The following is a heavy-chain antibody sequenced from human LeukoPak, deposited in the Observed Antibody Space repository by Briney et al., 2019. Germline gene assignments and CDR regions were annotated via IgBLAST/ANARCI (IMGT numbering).Heavy chain of an antibody. CDR1: GYTFTSYG. J-gene: IGHJ4*02. CDR2: ISAYNGNT. D-gene: IGHD3-10*01. Sequence: ASVKVSCKASGYTFTSYGISWVRQAPGQGLEWMGWISAYNGNTNYAQKLQGRVTMTTNTSTSTAYMELRSLRSDDTAVYYCARAWFGELKVDYWGQGTLVTVSS. V-gene: IGHV1-18*01. CDR3: ARAWFGELKVDY.